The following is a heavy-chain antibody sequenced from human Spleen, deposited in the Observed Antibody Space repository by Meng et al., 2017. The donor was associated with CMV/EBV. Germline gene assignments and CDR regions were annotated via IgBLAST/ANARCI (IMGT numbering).Heavy chain of an antibody. J-gene: IGHJ5*01. V-gene: IGHV1-2*02. Sequence: TFIDYDMHWVRQAPGQGLEWMGWINPNGGGTNCAQKFQGRVTMTRDTSINTAYMELSRLRSDDTAVYLCARSVGHSGSYYVYNWFDSWGQGTLVTVSS. D-gene: IGHD1-26*01. CDR1: TFIDYD. CDR2: INPNGGGT. CDR3: ARSVGHSGSYYVYNWFDS.